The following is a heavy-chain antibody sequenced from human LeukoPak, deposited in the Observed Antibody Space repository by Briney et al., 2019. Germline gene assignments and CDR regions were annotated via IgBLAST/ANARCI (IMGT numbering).Heavy chain of an antibody. CDR2: IYHSGTT. Sequence: SETLSLTCTVSGGSISSSTSFWSWIRQSPGEGLEWIRSIYHSGTTYYRPSLRSRITISVDTSNNQFSLKLSSVTAADTAVYYCARGTGYDYYYFYMDVWGTGTTVTVSS. V-gene: IGHV4-39*07. D-gene: IGHD5-12*01. CDR1: GGSISSSTSF. J-gene: IGHJ6*03. CDR3: ARGTGYDYYYFYMDV.